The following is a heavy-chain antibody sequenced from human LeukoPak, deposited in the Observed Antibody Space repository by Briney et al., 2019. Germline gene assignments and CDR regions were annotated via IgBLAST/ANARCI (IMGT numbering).Heavy chain of an antibody. CDR2: IESDGSRT. V-gene: IGHV3-74*01. D-gene: IGHD6-19*01. CDR1: GFTFSNCW. Sequence: GGSLRLSCAASGFTFSNCWMHWVRQAPGKGLEWVSRIESDGSRTRYADSVKGRFTISRDNAKNSLYLQMNSLRAEDTAAYYCARATYSSGWYGGAFDIWGQGTMVTVSS. J-gene: IGHJ3*02. CDR3: ARATYSSGWYGGAFDI.